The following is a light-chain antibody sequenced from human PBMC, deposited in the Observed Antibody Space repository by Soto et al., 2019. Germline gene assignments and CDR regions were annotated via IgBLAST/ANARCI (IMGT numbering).Light chain of an antibody. Sequence: QSALTQPASVSGSPGQSITISCTGTSSDVGGYNSVSWLQQNPGKAPKLMIYDVSNRPSGVSDRFSASKSGSTASLTISGLQPEDEGDYYCSSYTSNSTLVFGGGTKVTVL. J-gene: IGLJ3*02. CDR3: SSYTSNSTLV. V-gene: IGLV2-14*01. CDR1: SSDVGGYNS. CDR2: DVS.